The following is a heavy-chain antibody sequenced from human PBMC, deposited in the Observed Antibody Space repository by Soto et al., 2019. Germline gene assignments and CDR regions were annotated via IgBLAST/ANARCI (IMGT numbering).Heavy chain of an antibody. CDR1: GFTFSNYG. CDR2: ISFDGTDR. J-gene: IGHJ6*02. Sequence: QVQLVESGGGVVQPGRSLRLSCAGTGFTFSNYGFHWVRQAPGKGLEWVGVISFDGTDRYYVDSVKGRFTISRDNTKNTVYLQINSLRGEDTAVYYCAKNGGELRTYKGMDVWGQGTTVTVSS. V-gene: IGHV3-30*18. CDR3: AKNGGELRTYKGMDV. D-gene: IGHD3-16*01.